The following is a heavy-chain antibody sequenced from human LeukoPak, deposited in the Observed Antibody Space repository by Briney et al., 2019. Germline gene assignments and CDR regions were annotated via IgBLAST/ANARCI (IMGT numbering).Heavy chain of an antibody. J-gene: IGHJ4*02. V-gene: IGHV3-23*01. CDR1: GFTFSSCA. CDR3: AKDRFWSGYVLY. CDR2: ISGSGGST. Sequence: GGSLTLSCAASGFTFSSCAMSWVRQAPGKGLEWVSAISGSGGSTYYADSVKGRFTISRDNSKNTLYLQMNSLRAEDTAVYYCAKDRFWSGYVLYWGQGTLVIVSS. D-gene: IGHD3-3*01.